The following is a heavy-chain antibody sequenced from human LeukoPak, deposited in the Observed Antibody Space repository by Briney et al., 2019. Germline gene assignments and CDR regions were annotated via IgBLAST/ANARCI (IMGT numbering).Heavy chain of an antibody. CDR2: ISSSSTYI. CDR3: ARARNDYDSNGFSFLDY. D-gene: IGHD3-22*01. Sequence: KPGGSLRLSCAASGFTFSSYSMNWVRQAPGKGLEWVSSISSSSTYIYYADSVTGRFTISRDNAENSLYLQMNSLRAEDTAVYYCARARNDYDSNGFSFLDYWGQGTLVTVSS. V-gene: IGHV3-21*01. J-gene: IGHJ4*02. CDR1: GFTFSSYS.